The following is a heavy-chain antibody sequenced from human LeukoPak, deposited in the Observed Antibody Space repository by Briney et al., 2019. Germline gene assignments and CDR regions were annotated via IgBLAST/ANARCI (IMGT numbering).Heavy chain of an antibody. Sequence: GGSLRLSCAASGFTFSSYSMNWVRQAPGKGLEWVSSISSSSSYIYYADSVKGRFTISRDNAKNSLYLQMNSLRAEDTAVYYCAREPAHYYDSSGYYLDYWGQGTLVTVSS. V-gene: IGHV3-21*01. CDR3: AREPAHYYDSSGYYLDY. J-gene: IGHJ4*02. CDR1: GFTFSSYS. D-gene: IGHD3-22*01. CDR2: ISSSSSYI.